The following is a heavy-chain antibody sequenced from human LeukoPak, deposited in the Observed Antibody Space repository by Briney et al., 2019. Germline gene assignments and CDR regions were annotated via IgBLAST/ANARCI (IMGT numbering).Heavy chain of an antibody. CDR3: AKEEYGH. CDR1: RFTFSSYG. J-gene: IGHJ4*02. CDR2: ISYDGSNK. V-gene: IGHV3-30*18. Sequence: GRSLTLSCAASRFTFSSYGMHWVSQAPGKGLEWVAVISYDGSNKYYADSVKGRFTISRDNSKNTLYLQMNSLRAGDTAVYYCAKEEYGHWGQGTLVTVSS. D-gene: IGHD2/OR15-2a*01.